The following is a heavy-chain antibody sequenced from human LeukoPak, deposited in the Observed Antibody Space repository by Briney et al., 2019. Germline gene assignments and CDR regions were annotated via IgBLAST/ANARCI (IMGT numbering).Heavy chain of an antibody. J-gene: IGHJ4*02. CDR3: AKGGSSGWQKTLDY. Sequence: GGSLRLSCAASGFTFSSYWMHWVRQAPGKGLVWVSRINSDGSSTSYADSVKGRFTISRDNAKNTLYLQMNSLRAEDTAVYYCAKGGSSGWQKTLDYGGQGTLVTVSS. V-gene: IGHV3-74*01. CDR2: INSDGSST. D-gene: IGHD6-19*01. CDR1: GFTFSSYW.